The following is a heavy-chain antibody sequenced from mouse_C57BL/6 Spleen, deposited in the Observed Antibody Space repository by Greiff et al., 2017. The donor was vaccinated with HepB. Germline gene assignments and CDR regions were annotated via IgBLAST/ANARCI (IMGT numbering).Heavy chain of an antibody. CDR2: ISGGGGNT. V-gene: IGHV5-9*01. CDR3: ARHGLRLREFDY. CDR1: GFTFSSYT. D-gene: IGHD3-2*02. Sequence: EVQGVESGGGLVKPGGSLKLSCAASGFTFSSYTMSWVRQTPEKRLVWVATISGGGGNTYYPASVKGRFTISSDNAKNTLYLQMSSLRAEDTALYYCARHGLRLREFDYWGQGTTLTVSS. J-gene: IGHJ2*01.